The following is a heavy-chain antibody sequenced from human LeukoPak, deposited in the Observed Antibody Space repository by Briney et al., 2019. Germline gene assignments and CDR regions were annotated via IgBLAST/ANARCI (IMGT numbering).Heavy chain of an antibody. J-gene: IGHJ3*02. CDR3: ARDRSRTYGSADAFDI. Sequence: SETLSLTCTVSGGSLSSYYWNWIRQPAGKGLEWIGRIYTSGSTNYNPSLKSRVTMSVDTSKNQFSLKLSSVTAADTAVYYCARDRSRTYGSADAFDIWGQGTMVTVSS. D-gene: IGHD3-10*01. CDR1: GGSLSSYY. CDR2: IYTSGST. V-gene: IGHV4-4*07.